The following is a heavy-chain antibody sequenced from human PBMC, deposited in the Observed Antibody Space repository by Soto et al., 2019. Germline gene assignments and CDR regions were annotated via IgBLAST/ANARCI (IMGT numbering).Heavy chain of an antibody. D-gene: IGHD6-6*01. J-gene: IGHJ6*02. Sequence: QVQLVESGGGVVQPGRSLRLSCAASGFTFSSYGMHWVRQAPGKGLEWVAVIWYDGSNKYYADSVKGRFTISRDNSKNTLYLQMNSLRAEETAVYYCARDSKAARPNYYGMDVWVQGTTVTVSS. CDR2: IWYDGSNK. CDR3: ARDSKAARPNYYGMDV. CDR1: GFTFSSYG. V-gene: IGHV3-33*01.